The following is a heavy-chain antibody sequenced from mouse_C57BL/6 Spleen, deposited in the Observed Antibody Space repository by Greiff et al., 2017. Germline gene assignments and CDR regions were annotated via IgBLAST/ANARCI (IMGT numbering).Heavy chain of an antibody. Sequence: VQLQQSGPGLVQPSQSLSITCTVSGFSLTSYGVHWVRQSPGKGLEWLGVIWSGGSTNYNAAFISRLSISKDNSKSQVFFKMNSLQADDTAIYYCANGSSPYWYFDVWGTGTTVTVSS. CDR1: GFSLTSYG. D-gene: IGHD1-1*01. CDR3: ANGSSPYWYFDV. J-gene: IGHJ1*03. V-gene: IGHV2-2*01. CDR2: IWSGGST.